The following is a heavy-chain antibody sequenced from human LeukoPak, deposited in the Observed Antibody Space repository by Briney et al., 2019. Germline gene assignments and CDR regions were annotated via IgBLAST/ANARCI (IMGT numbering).Heavy chain of an antibody. Sequence: GGSLRLSCAASGFIFSSHGMNWVRQAPGKGLEWVSGISPSGDATFYADSVKGRFTISRDNAKNSLYLQMNSLRAEDTAVYYCAKDRCSNGVGCYYYYMDVWGKGTTVTISS. V-gene: IGHV3-23*01. CDR1: GFIFSSHG. D-gene: IGHD2-8*01. CDR2: ISPSGDAT. J-gene: IGHJ6*03. CDR3: AKDRCSNGVGCYYYYMDV.